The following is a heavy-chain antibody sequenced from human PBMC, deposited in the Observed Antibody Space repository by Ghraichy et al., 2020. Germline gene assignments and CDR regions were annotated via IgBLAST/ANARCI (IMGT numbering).Heavy chain of an antibody. CDR1: GFTVSSNY. J-gene: IGHJ6*02. Sequence: GESLNISCAASGFTVSSNYMSWVRQAPGKGLEWVSVIYSGGSTYYADSVKGRFTISRDNSKNTLYLQMNSLRAEDTAVYYCARDQGDDYVWGSYSKYYYYGMDVWGQGTTVTVSS. CDR2: IYSGGST. V-gene: IGHV3-66*02. CDR3: ARDQGDDYVWGSYSKYYYYGMDV. D-gene: IGHD3-16*01.